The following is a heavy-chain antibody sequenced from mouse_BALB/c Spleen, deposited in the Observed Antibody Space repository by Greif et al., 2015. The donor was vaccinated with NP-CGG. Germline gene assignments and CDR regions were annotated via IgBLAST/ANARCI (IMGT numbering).Heavy chain of an antibody. CDR1: GYTFTDYA. CDR2: ISTYYGNT. D-gene: IGHD2-3*01. CDR3: ARDDGYWGGVYYYAMDY. J-gene: IGHJ4*01. Sequence: VKLMESGPELVRPGVSVKISCKGSGYTFTDYAMHWVKQSHAKSLEWIGVISTYYGNTNYNQKFKGKATMTVDKSSSTAYMELARLTSEDSAIYYCARDDGYWGGVYYYAMDYWGQGTSVTVSS. V-gene: IGHV1-67*01.